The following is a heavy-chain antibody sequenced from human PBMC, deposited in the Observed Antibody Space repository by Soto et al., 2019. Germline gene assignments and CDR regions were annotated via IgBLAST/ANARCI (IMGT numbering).Heavy chain of an antibody. D-gene: IGHD6-19*01. CDR1: GFTFNNYA. J-gene: IGHJ3*02. CDR2: ISGGGGSI. Sequence: GGSLRLSCAASGFTFNNYAMSWVRQAPEKGLEWASTISGGGGSIYYADSVKGRFTISRDNSKNTLYLQMNSLRVEDKAVYYCARDIAVAGTVGAFDIWGQGTMVTVSS. V-gene: IGHV3-23*01. CDR3: ARDIAVAGTVGAFDI.